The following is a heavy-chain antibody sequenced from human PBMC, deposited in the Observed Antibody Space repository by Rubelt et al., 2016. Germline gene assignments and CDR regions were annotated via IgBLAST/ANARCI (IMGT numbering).Heavy chain of an antibody. D-gene: IGHD2-15*01. CDR3: ARDHPAGYCSGGSCPFYDY. J-gene: IGHJ4*02. Sequence: GASVKVSCKASGYTFTGYYMHWVRQAPGQGLEWMGRINPNSGGTNYAQKFQGRVTMTTDTSTSTAYMELRSLRSDDTAVYYCARDHPAGYCSGGSCPFYDYWGQGTLVTVSS. CDR2: INPNSGGT. CDR1: GYTFTGYY. V-gene: IGHV1-2*06.